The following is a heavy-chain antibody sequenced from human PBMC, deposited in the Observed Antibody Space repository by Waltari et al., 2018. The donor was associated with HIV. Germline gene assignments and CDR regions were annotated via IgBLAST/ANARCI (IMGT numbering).Heavy chain of an antibody. CDR3: ARDRQFAFDY. Sequence: VSLRLSCAASGFTFSSYSVNWVRQAPGKGLEWVSYISSSGSALYYADSVKGRFSISRDNAKNSLYLQLNSLRGEDTAVYYCARDRQFAFDYWGQGTLVTVSS. V-gene: IGHV3-48*01. CDR2: ISSSGSAL. CDR1: GFTFSSYS. J-gene: IGHJ4*02. D-gene: IGHD2-15*01.